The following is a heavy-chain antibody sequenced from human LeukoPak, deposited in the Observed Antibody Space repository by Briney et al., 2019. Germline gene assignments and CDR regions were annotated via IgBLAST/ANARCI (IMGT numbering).Heavy chain of an antibody. CDR1: GFPFSSHG. CDR3: AKAGLERRFFYYYMDV. J-gene: IGHJ6*03. CDR2: ISPGGGPT. V-gene: IGHV3-23*01. D-gene: IGHD1-1*01. Sequence: GGSLRLSCAGSGFPFSSHGMNWVRQAPGKGLEWVSGISPGGGPTYYADSVKGRFTISRDNSKNTLYLQMNSLRAEDTAVYYCAKAGLERRFFYYYMDVWGKGTTVTVSS.